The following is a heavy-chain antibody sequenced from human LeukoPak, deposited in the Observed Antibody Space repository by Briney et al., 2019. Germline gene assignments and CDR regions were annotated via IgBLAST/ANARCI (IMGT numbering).Heavy chain of an antibody. D-gene: IGHD3-10*01. CDR2: IKQDGSEK. CDR3: ARDTPRGSGSYDY. Sequence: GGSLRLSCAASGFTFSSYWMSWVRQAPGKGLEWVANIKQDGSEKYYVDSVKGRFTISRDNAKNSLYLQMNSLRAEDTAVYYCARDTPRGSGSYDYWGLGTLVTVSS. V-gene: IGHV3-7*01. J-gene: IGHJ4*02. CDR1: GFTFSSYW.